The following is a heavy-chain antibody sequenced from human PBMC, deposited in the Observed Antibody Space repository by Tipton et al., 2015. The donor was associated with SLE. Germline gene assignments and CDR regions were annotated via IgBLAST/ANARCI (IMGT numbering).Heavy chain of an antibody. J-gene: IGHJ4*02. CDR3: AKRGMSGTIYGMGYFDY. V-gene: IGHV3-23*01. CDR2: ITTSGTT. Sequence: SLRLSCAASGFTFSTYGMSWVRQAPGKGLEWVSAITTSGTTYYADSVEGRFTISRDNSRNTLYLLMNSLRTEDTAVYYCAKRGMSGTIYGMGYFDYWGQGTLVTVSS. D-gene: IGHD3-3*01. CDR1: GFTFSTYG.